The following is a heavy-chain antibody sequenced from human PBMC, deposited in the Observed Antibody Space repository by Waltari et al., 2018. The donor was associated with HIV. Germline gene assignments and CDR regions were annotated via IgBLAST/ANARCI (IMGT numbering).Heavy chain of an antibody. D-gene: IGHD3-10*01. CDR3: ATKLSGKGWFDP. Sequence: QVQLQESGPGLVQPSETLSLTCTVSGGSITSDYWRWVRQLPGKGLEWIGYVSYSGNTNYNPSLKSRVTISVDTSKDQFSLKLSSVTAADTAVYYCATKLSGKGWFDPWGQGTLVTVSS. CDR1: GGSITSDY. CDR2: VSYSGNT. J-gene: IGHJ5*02. V-gene: IGHV4-59*01.